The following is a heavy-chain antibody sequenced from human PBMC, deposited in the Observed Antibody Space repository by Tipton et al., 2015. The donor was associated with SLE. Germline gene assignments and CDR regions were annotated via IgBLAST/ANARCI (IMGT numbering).Heavy chain of an antibody. CDR2: INQNGDET. Sequence: SLRLSCAASGFNFRGYWMTWVRQAPGKGPEWLADINQNGDETRYVDSVRGRFTVSRDESKNTMYLQMNSLRAEDTAVYYCTDHDAFDIWGQGTSVTVSS. J-gene: IGHJ3*02. V-gene: IGHV3-7*01. CDR1: GFNFRGYW. CDR3: TDHDAFDI.